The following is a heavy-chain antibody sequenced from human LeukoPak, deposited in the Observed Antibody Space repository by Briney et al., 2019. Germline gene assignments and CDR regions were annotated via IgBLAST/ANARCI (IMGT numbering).Heavy chain of an antibody. D-gene: IGHD6-13*01. Sequence: GGSLRLSCAASGFTFSNAWMSWVRQAPGKGLEWVGRIESKTDGGTTDYAAPVKGRFTISRDDSKNTLYLQMNSLKTEDTAVYYCTTEQRAAAGPFDYWGQGTLVTVSS. CDR2: IESKTDGGTT. V-gene: IGHV3-15*04. J-gene: IGHJ4*02. CDR3: TTEQRAAAGPFDY. CDR1: GFTFSNAW.